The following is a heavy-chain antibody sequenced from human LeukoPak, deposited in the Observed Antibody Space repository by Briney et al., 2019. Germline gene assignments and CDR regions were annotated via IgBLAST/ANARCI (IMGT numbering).Heavy chain of an antibody. CDR2: IRRRSRNI. CDR1: GFTFSRYS. CDR3: ARGAGKSIAVAGRGGNWFDP. J-gene: IGHJ5*02. V-gene: IGHV3-48*01. Sequence: GGSLRLSCAPSGFTFSRYSMNWVRQAPGEGAGGVSYIRRRSRNIHYADSVTGRFTIPRDNAKNSLYLQLNSLRAEDTAVYYCARGAGKSIAVAGRGGNWFDPWGQGTLVIVSS. D-gene: IGHD6-19*01.